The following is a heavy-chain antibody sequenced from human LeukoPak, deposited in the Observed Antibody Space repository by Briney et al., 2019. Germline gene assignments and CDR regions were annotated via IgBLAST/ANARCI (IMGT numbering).Heavy chain of an antibody. CDR1: GFTFSSYA. CDR2: IGGSGIST. CDR3: AKTEEGAVVIIAAFDY. Sequence: GGSLRLSCAASGFTFSSYAMSWVRQAPGKGLESVSAIGGSGISTYYADSVKGRFTISRDDSKNTLYLQMSSLRAEDTAVYYCAKTEEGAVVIIAAFDYWGQGTLVTVSS. J-gene: IGHJ4*02. D-gene: IGHD2-15*01. V-gene: IGHV3-23*01.